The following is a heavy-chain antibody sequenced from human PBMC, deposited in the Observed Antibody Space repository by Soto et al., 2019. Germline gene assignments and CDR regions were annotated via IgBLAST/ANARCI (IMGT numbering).Heavy chain of an antibody. Sequence: QVQLVQSGAEVKKPGASVRVSCKASGYTFTTYDIHWVRQAPGLGLEWMGIITPGGGITSYAQKFKGRSTMPRDTSTSTVYMELSSLRSEDTAMYYCAKVLSELVPRYFDTWGQGTLVTVAS. CDR1: GYTFTTYD. D-gene: IGHD6-13*01. J-gene: IGHJ4*02. CDR2: ITPGGGIT. V-gene: IGHV1-46*01. CDR3: AKVLSELVPRYFDT.